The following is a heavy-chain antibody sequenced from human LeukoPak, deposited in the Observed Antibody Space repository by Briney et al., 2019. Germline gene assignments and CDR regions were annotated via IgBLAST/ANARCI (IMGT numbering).Heavy chain of an antibody. D-gene: IGHD3-22*01. Sequence: SVKVSCTASGGTFSNYAISWVRQAPGQGLEWMGRINPNSGGTNYAQKFQGRVTITADESTSTAYMELSSLRSEDTAVYYCARAQPYYYDSSGYYEFWYWGQGTLVTVSS. CDR1: GGTFSNYA. CDR2: INPNSGGT. CDR3: ARAQPYYYDSSGYYEFWY. V-gene: IGHV1-69*13. J-gene: IGHJ4*02.